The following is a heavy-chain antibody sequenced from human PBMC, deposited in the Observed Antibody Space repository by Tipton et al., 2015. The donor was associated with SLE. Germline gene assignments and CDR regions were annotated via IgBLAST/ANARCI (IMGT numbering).Heavy chain of an antibody. Sequence: SLRLSCAASGFTFSSYAMHWVRQAPGKGLEWVALIWFDRSNKYYADSVKGRFTISRDNSKNTLYLQMNSLRAEDTAVYYCAKDLTMIVGDAFDIWGQGTMVTVSS. J-gene: IGHJ3*02. CDR2: IWFDRSNK. V-gene: IGHV3-33*06. CDR3: AKDLTMIVGDAFDI. D-gene: IGHD3-22*01. CDR1: GFTFSSYA.